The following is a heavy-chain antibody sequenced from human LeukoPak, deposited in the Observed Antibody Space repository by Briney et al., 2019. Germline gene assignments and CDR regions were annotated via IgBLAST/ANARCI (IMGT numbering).Heavy chain of an antibody. CDR1: GGSISSSSYY. CDR2: IYYSGST. D-gene: IGHD5-24*01. CDR3: ARLAEAPRWVSALEY. Sequence: SETLSLTCTVSGGSISSSSYYWGWIRQPPGTGLEWIGSIYYSGSTYYNPSLKSRVTISVDTSKNQFSLKLSSVTAADTAVYYCARLAEAPRWVSALEYWGQGTLVTVSS. V-gene: IGHV4-39*01. J-gene: IGHJ4*02.